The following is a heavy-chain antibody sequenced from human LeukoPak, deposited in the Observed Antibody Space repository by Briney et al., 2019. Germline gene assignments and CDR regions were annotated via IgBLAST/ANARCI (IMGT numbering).Heavy chain of an antibody. CDR3: ARAGRPYYFDY. V-gene: IGHV4-34*01. CDR1: GFTFSSYS. CDR2: INHSGST. Sequence: GSLRLSCAASGFTFSSYSMNWIRQPPGKGLEWIGEINHSGSTNYNPSLKSRVTISVDTSKNQFSLKLSSVTAADTAVYYCARAGRPYYFDYWGQGTLVTVSS. J-gene: IGHJ4*02.